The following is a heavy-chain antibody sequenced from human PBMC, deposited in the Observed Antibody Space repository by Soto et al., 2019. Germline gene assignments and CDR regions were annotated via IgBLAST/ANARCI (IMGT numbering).Heavy chain of an antibody. D-gene: IGHD7-27*01. Sequence: QVQLQESGPGLVKPSETLSLTCSVYGCSISNHYWSWIRQPPGKGLDWIGYIYYNWNTNYNPSLNSRVTMSVDTSRNQISLKLTTVTAADTAVYYFTRANWYSEYWGQGTLVTVSS. CDR2: IYYNWNT. CDR3: TRANWYSEY. CDR1: GCSISNHY. V-gene: IGHV4-59*11. J-gene: IGHJ4*02.